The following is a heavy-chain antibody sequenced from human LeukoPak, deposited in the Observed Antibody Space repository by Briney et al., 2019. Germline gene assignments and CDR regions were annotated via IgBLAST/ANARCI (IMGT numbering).Heavy chain of an antibody. CDR1: GFTFSSYG. V-gene: IGHV3-30*18. CDR3: AKAAPGGSSDFDY. J-gene: IGHJ4*02. D-gene: IGHD6-6*01. Sequence: PGGSLRLSCAASGFTFSSYGMHWVCQAPGKGLEWVAVISYDGSNKYYADSVKGRFTISRDNSKNTLYLQMNSLRAEDTAVYYCAKAAPGGSSDFDYWGQGTLVTVSS. CDR2: ISYDGSNK.